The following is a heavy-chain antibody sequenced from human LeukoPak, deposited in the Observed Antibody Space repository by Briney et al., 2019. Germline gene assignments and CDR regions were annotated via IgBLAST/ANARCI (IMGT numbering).Heavy chain of an antibody. J-gene: IGHJ4*02. Sequence: SVKVSCKASGGTFSSYAISWVRQAPGQGLEWMGGIIPIFGTANYAQKFQGRVTITADESTSTAYMELSSLRSEDTAVYYCARAFDSSSSSYYFDYWGQGTLVTVSS. D-gene: IGHD6-6*01. CDR3: ARAFDSSSSSYYFDY. V-gene: IGHV1-69*01. CDR2: IIPIFGTA. CDR1: GGTFSSYA.